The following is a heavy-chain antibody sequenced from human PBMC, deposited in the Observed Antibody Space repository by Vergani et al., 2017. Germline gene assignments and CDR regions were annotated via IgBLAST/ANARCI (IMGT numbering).Heavy chain of an antibody. CDR1: GFAFSRYA. CDR3: AKVKPSIVVVPAAIQGDFDY. CDR2: LTASGSGI. D-gene: IGHD2-2*02. J-gene: IGHJ4*02. V-gene: IGHV3-23*01. Sequence: EVQLLESGGRLVQPGGSLRLSCVASGFAFSRYAMSWVRQAPGKGLEWVSGLTASGSGISYADSVRGRFTISRDNSKNTLYLQMNSLRAEDTAVYYCAKVKPSIVVVPAAIQGDFDYWGQGTLVTVSS.